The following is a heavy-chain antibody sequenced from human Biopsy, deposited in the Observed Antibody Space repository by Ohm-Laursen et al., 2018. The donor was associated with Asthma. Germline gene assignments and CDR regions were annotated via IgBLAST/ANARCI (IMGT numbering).Heavy chain of an antibody. CDR2: ISWNSGSI. CDR3: AKGEWELLEANFDY. J-gene: IGHJ4*02. Sequence: SLRLSCAASGFTFDDYAMHWVRQAPGKGLEWVSGISWNSGSIGYADSVKGRFTTSRDNAKNSLYLQMNSLRAEDTALYYCAKGEWELLEANFDYWGQGTLVTVSA. D-gene: IGHD1-26*01. V-gene: IGHV3-9*01. CDR1: GFTFDDYA.